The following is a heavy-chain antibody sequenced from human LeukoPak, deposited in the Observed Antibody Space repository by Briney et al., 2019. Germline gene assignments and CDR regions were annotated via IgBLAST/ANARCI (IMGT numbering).Heavy chain of an antibody. CDR2: ISPASDTI. V-gene: IGHV3-48*01. D-gene: IGHD3-10*01. Sequence: GGSLRLSCAASGFTFSSYNMKWVRQAPGKGLEWVSYISPASDTIHYADSMRGRFTISRDNAKNSLYLQMNSLRAEDTAVYYCARDVYYGSGTFGYWGRGTLVTVSS. CDR3: ARDVYYGSGTFGY. J-gene: IGHJ4*02. CDR1: GFTFSSYN.